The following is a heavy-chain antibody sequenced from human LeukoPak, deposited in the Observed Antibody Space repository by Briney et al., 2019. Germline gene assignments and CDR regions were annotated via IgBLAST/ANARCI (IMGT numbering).Heavy chain of an antibody. Sequence: SETLSLTCAVYTGPFSVYYWAWIRQPPGEGLEWIGEITHNANTKYNPSLESRVIISVDTSKNQFSLKLNSVTAADTAVYYCARFPVLDTAMAWGQGTQVTVSS. J-gene: IGHJ5*02. CDR3: ARFPVLDTAMA. V-gene: IGHV4-34*01. CDR1: TGPFSVYY. D-gene: IGHD5-18*01. CDR2: ITHNANT.